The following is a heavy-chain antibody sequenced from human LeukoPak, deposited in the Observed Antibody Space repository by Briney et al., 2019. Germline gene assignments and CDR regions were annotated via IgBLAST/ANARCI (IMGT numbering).Heavy chain of an antibody. J-gene: IGHJ4*02. CDR1: GASISSYY. CDR3: ARSPTYYDFWSGYKFIDY. Sequence: ETLSLTCTVSGASISSYYWSWVRQAPGKGLEWVANIKEHGSEKYYVDSVKGRFTISRDNAKNSLYLQMNSLRAEDTAVYYCARSPTYYDFWSGYKFIDYWGQGTLVTVSS. CDR2: IKEHGSEK. V-gene: IGHV3-7*01. D-gene: IGHD3-3*01.